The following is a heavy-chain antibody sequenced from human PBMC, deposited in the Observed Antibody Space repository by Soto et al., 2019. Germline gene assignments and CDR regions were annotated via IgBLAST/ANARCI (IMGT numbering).Heavy chain of an antibody. J-gene: IGHJ6*03. CDR1: GFTVSSNY. CDR2: IYSGGST. D-gene: IGHD6-6*01. V-gene: IGHV3-53*04. CDR3: ARGQEYSSSRSTPYYYYYYYMDV. Sequence: GGSLRLSCAASGFTVSSNYMSWVRQAPGKGLEWVSVIYSGGSTYYADSVKGRFTISRHNSKNTLYLQMNSLRAEDTAVYYCARGQEYSSSRSTPYYYYYYYMDVWGKGTTVTVSS.